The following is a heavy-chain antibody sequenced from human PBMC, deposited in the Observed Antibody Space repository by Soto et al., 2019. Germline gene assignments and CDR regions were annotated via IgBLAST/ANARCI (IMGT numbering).Heavy chain of an antibody. Sequence: QAQLEQSGGEVKKPGSSVKVSCKASRVAFSKFIVTWVRQAPGLGLEWVGGIIPIFGTANYAQKFQGRVTFTADESMSTSYMEVNNLRSEDTAVYYCAKVRYSSPMGYYCGMDVWGQGTTVTVSS. CDR3: AKVRYSSPMGYYCGMDV. D-gene: IGHD6-19*01. V-gene: IGHV1-69*01. CDR2: IIPIFGTA. CDR1: RVAFSKFI. J-gene: IGHJ6*02.